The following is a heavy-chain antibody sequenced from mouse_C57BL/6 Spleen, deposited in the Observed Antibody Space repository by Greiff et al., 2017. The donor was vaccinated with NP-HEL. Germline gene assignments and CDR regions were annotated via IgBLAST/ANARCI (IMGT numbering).Heavy chain of an antibody. D-gene: IGHD2-1*01. Sequence: QVHVKQPGAELVRPGTSVKLSCKASGYTFTSYWMHWVKQRPGQGLEWIGVIDPSDSYTNYNQKFKGKATLTVDTSSSTAYMQLSSLTSEDSAVYYCARRGNFYYAMDYWGQGTSVTVSS. V-gene: IGHV1-59*01. CDR3: ARRGNFYYAMDY. CDR2: IDPSDSYT. CDR1: GYTFTSYW. J-gene: IGHJ4*01.